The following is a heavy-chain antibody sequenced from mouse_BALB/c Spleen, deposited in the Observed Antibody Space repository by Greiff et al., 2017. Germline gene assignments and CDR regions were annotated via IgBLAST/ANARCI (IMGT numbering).Heavy chain of an antibody. J-gene: IGHJ3*01. CDR3: ARGDIYYGNGFAY. CDR1: GYTFTSYW. V-gene: IGHV1-87*01. Sequence: QVQLQQSGAELARPGASVKLSCKASGYTFTSYWMQWVKQRPGQGLEWIGAIYPGDGDTRYTQKFKGKATLTADKSSSTAYMQLSSLASEDSAVYYCARGDIYYGNGFAYWGQGTLVTVSA. CDR2: IYPGDGDT. D-gene: IGHD2-1*01.